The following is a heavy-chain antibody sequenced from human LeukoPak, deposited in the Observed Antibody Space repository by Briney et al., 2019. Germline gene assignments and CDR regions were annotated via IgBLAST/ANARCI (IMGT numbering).Heavy chain of an antibody. CDR2: ISSSSTYI. CDR1: GFTFSSYS. Sequence: GGSLILSCAASGFTFSSYSMNWVRQAPGKGLEWVSSISSSSTYIYYADSVKGRFTISRDNAKNSLYLQMNSLRAEDTAVYYCARDGEYSSSSLDYWGQGTLVTVSS. J-gene: IGHJ4*02. V-gene: IGHV3-21*01. D-gene: IGHD6-6*01. CDR3: ARDGEYSSSSLDY.